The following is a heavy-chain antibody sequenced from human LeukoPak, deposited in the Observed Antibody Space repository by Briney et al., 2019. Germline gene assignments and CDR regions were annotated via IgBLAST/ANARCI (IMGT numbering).Heavy chain of an antibody. J-gene: IGHJ6*03. CDR1: GYTFNGYY. D-gene: IGHD3-22*01. CDR2: ISAYNGNT. V-gene: IGHV1-18*04. Sequence: GASVKVSCKASGYTFNGYYMHWVRQAPGQGLEWMGWISAYNGNTNYAQKLQGRVTMTTDTSTSTAYMELRSLRSDDTAVYYCARELTYYYDSSGYKYYYYYYMDVWGKGTTVTVSS. CDR3: ARELTYYYDSSGYKYYYYYYMDV.